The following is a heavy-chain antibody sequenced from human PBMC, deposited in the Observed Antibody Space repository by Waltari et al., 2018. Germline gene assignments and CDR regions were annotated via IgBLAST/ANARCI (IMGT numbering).Heavy chain of an antibody. CDR3: ARDHVAPGIIFDH. J-gene: IGHJ4*02. V-gene: IGHV3-7*01. CDR2: IKYDGSEK. Sequence: EVQLLESGGGLVQPGGSLRLSCAASGFTFSSYAMSWVRQAPGKGLEWVANIKYDGSEKYYVDSVKGRFTISRDNAKNSLYLQMNSLTAEDTAVYYCARDHVAPGIIFDHWGQGTLVTVSS. D-gene: IGHD6-13*01. CDR1: GFTFSSYA.